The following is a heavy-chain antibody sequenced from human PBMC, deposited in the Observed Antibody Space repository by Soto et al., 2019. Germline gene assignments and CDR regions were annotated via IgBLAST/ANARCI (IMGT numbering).Heavy chain of an antibody. Sequence: SETLSLTCTVSGDSISRYYWSWIRQPPGKGLEWIGYLYYGGSTNYNPSLKSRVAVSVDTSKNQFSLKLSSVTAADTAVYYCARVPDYWGQGILVTVSS. V-gene: IGHV4-59*12. CDR2: LYYGGST. J-gene: IGHJ4*02. CDR3: ARVPDY. D-gene: IGHD2-2*01. CDR1: GDSISRYY.